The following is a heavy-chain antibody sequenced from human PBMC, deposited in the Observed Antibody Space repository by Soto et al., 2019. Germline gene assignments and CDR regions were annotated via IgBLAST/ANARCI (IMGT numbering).Heavy chain of an antibody. V-gene: IGHV1-18*01. D-gene: IGHD3-22*01. J-gene: IGHJ5*01. CDR3: AKGSLPGPVVKDGIVS. Sequence: ASVKVSCKASGYTFTSYGISWVRQAPGQGLEWMGWISAYNGNTNYAQKLQGRVTMTTDTSTSTAYMELRSLTVEDTAVYYCAKGSLPGPVVKDGIVSWGQGTLVTVSS. CDR1: GYTFTSYG. CDR2: ISAYNGNT.